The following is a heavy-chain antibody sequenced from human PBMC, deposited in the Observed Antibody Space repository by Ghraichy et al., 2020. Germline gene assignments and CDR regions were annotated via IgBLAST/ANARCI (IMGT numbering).Heavy chain of an antibody. Sequence: GGSLRLSCAASGFTFSSYGMHWVRQAPGKGLEWVAVIWYDGSNKYYADSVKGRFTISRDNSKNTLYLQMNSLRAEDTAVYYCARDAPLWFGEGGTPHASYYFDYWGQGTLVTVSS. CDR2: IWYDGSNK. D-gene: IGHD3-10*01. J-gene: IGHJ4*02. CDR1: GFTFSSYG. V-gene: IGHV3-33*01. CDR3: ARDAPLWFGEGGTPHASYYFDY.